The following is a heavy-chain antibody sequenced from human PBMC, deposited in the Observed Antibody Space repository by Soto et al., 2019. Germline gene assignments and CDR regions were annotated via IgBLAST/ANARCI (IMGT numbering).Heavy chain of an antibody. J-gene: IGHJ4*02. D-gene: IGHD3-22*01. Sequence: QVQLQESGPGLVMPSETLSLTCAVSGGPINGYYWSWTRQPPGKGLEYIGYIYYSGSTDYHPSLKSRVTISLDKSNNQFSLRLSSVTAADTAVYYCARHEGAWFYFDYWGQGILVTVSS. CDR3: ARHEGAWFYFDY. CDR2: IYYSGST. CDR1: GGPINGYY. V-gene: IGHV4-59*01.